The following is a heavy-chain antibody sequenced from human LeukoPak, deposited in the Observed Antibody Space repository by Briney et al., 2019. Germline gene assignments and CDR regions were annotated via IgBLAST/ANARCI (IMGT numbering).Heavy chain of an antibody. CDR2: IYTSGST. V-gene: IGHV4-61*02. D-gene: IGHD2-2*01. CDR1: GGSISSGSYY. Sequence: SETLSLTCTVSGGSISSGSYYWSWIRQPAGKGLEWIGRIYTSGSTNYNPSLKSRVTISVDTSKNQFSLKLSSVTAADTAVYYCARVVVVVPAAVLRTRFDPWGQGTLVTVSS. CDR3: ARVVVVVPAAVLRTRFDP. J-gene: IGHJ5*02.